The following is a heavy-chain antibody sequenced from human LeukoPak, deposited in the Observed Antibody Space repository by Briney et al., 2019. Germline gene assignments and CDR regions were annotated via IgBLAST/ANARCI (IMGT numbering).Heavy chain of an antibody. CDR3: ARQEGYSYGSYWYFDL. CDR1: GGSFSGYY. V-gene: IGHV4-34*01. D-gene: IGHD5-18*01. Sequence: PSETLSLTCAVYGGSFSGYYWSWIRQPPGKGLEWIGEINHSGSTNYNPSLKSRVTISVDTSKNQFSLKLSSVTAADTAVYYCARQEGYSYGSYWYFDLWGRGTLVTVSS. J-gene: IGHJ2*01. CDR2: INHSGST.